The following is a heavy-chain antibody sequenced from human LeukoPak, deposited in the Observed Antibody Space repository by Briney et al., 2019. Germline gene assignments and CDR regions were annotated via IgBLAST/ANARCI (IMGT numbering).Heavy chain of an antibody. D-gene: IGHD3-16*02. CDR3: ARTLHVWGSYRFAYYFDY. CDR2: IYYRGST. J-gene: IGHJ4*02. V-gene: IGHV4-31*03. CDR1: GGSISSGGYY. Sequence: PSQTLSLTCTVSGGSISSGGYYWSWIRQHPGKGLEWIGCIYYRGSTYYNPSLKSRVTISVDTSRNQFSLKVSSVTAADTAVYYCARTLHVWGSYRFAYYFDYWGQGTLVTVSS.